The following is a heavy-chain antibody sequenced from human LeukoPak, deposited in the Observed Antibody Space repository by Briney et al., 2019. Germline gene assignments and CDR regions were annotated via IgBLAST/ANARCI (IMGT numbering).Heavy chain of an antibody. CDR1: GGTFSSYA. D-gene: IGHD3-10*01. J-gene: IGHJ3*02. V-gene: IGHV1-69*04. Sequence: SVKVSCKASGGTFSSYAISWVRQAPGRGFEWMGRIIPILGIANYAQKFQGRVTITADKSTSTAYMELSSLRSEDTAVYYCARDRAPEFRAFDIWGQGTMVTVSS. CDR2: IIPILGIA. CDR3: ARDRAPEFRAFDI.